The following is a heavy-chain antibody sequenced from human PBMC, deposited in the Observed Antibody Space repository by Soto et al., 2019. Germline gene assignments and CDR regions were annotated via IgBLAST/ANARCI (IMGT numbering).Heavy chain of an antibody. CDR3: ASTRGY. D-gene: IGHD3-3*01. V-gene: IGHV3-7*03. CDR2: IKEDGTET. Sequence: EVLVVESGGGLVQPGGSLRLSCEVSGFTFSGDWMKWVRQAPGKGLEWVATIKEDGTETYYVDSVKGRFTISRDSAKTSLYLQMNSLRVEDTAVYYCASTRGYWGQGTLVTVSS. CDR1: GFTFSGDW. J-gene: IGHJ4*02.